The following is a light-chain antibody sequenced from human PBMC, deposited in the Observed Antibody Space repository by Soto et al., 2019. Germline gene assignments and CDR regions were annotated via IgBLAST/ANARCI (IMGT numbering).Light chain of an antibody. CDR3: QQYGSSLPWT. J-gene: IGKJ2*02. CDR2: GAS. CDR1: QSASSSY. Sequence: EIVLTQSPGTLSLSPGERATLSCRASQSASSSYLAWYQQKPGQAPRLLIYGASSRATGIPDRFSGSGSGTDFTLTISRLEPEDFAVYYCQQYGSSLPWTFGQGTKLEIK. V-gene: IGKV3-20*01.